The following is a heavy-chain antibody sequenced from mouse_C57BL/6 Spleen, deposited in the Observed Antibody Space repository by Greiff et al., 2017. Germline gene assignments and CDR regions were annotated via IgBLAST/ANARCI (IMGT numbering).Heavy chain of an antibody. Sequence: QVQLQQPGAELVKPGASVKLSCKASGYTFTSYWMHWVKQRPGRGLEWIGRIDPNSGGTKYNEKFKSKATLTVDKPSSTAYMQLSSLTSEDSVVYYCARKGTTVVADYYAMDYWGQGTSVTVSS. D-gene: IGHD1-1*01. CDR3: ARKGTTVVADYYAMDY. J-gene: IGHJ4*01. CDR1: GYTFTSYW. V-gene: IGHV1-72*01. CDR2: IDPNSGGT.